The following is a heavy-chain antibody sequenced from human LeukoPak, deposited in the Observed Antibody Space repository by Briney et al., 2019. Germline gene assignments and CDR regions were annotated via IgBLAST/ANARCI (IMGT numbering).Heavy chain of an antibody. CDR1: GGSISSSNCY. CDR3: ARREYGSGID. D-gene: IGHD3-10*01. V-gene: IGHV4-39*01. CDR2: IYYSGST. Sequence: SETLSLTCTVSGGSISSSNCYWGWIRQPPGKGLEWIGNIYYSGSTHYNPSLKSRVTISVDTSKNQFSLRLSSVTAADTAVYYCARREYGSGIDWGQGTLVTVSS. J-gene: IGHJ4*02.